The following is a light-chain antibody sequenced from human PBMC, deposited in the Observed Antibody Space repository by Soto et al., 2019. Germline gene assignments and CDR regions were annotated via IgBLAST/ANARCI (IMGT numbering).Light chain of an antibody. CDR2: EVS. V-gene: IGLV2-14*01. CDR3: SSYTSSSTL. Sequence: QSVLTQPASVSGSPGQSMTISCTGTSSDVGSYNYVSWYQQHPGKAPKLMIYEVSDRPSGLSSRFSGSTSGNTASLTISALPTEDEADYYCSSYTSSSTLFGTGTKVTVL. CDR1: SSDVGSYNY. J-gene: IGLJ1*01.